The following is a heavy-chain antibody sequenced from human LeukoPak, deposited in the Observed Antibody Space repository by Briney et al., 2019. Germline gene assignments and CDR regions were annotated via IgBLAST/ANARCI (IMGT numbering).Heavy chain of an antibody. CDR1: GFTFSSYG. Sequence: GSLRLSFAASGFTFSSYGMTWVRPAPGKGLEWVSAISGSGGSTYYADSVKGRFTISRDNSKNTLYLQMNSLRAEDTAVYYCAKDSRTAYDSSWLYYFDYWGQGTLVTVSS. V-gene: IGHV3-23*01. D-gene: IGHD6-13*01. CDR3: AKDSRTAYDSSWLYYFDY. CDR2: ISGSGGST. J-gene: IGHJ4*02.